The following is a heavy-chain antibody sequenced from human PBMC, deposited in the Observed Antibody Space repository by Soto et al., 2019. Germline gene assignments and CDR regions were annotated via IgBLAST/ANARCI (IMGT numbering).Heavy chain of an antibody. CDR2: TYYRSKWYI. V-gene: IGHV6-1*01. Sequence: QVQLQQSGPGLVKPSQTLSLTCAISGDSVSSATATWSWIRQSPSRGLEWLGRTYYRSKWYIDYAVSVKSRIVITPDTSRNQLSRQLSSVTPEDTAVYFCARDGSGFHWYFDLWGRGTLVTVSS. CDR3: ARDGSGFHWYFDL. J-gene: IGHJ2*01. D-gene: IGHD6-19*01. CDR1: GDSVSSATAT.